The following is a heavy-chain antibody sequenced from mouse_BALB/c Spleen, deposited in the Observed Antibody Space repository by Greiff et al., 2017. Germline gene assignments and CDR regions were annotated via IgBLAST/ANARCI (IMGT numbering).Heavy chain of an antibody. J-gene: IGHJ3*01. CDR3: ARSYYGSSWLAY. CDR1: GYSITSDYA. CDR2: ISYSGST. V-gene: IGHV3-2*02. D-gene: IGHD1-1*01. Sequence: EVKLMESGPGLVKPSQSLSLTCTVTGYSITSDYAWNCIRQFPGNKLEWMGYISYSGSTSYNPSLKSRISITRDTSKNQFFLQLNSVTTEDTATYDCARSYYGSSWLAYWGQGTLVTVSA.